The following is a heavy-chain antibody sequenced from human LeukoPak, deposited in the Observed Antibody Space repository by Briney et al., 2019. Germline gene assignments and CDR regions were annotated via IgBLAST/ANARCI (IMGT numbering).Heavy chain of an antibody. J-gene: IGHJ5*02. D-gene: IGHD6-13*01. Sequence: SETLSLTCTVSGYSISSGYYWGWIRQPPGKGLEWIGSIYHSGSTYYNPSLKSRVTISVDTSKNQFSLKLSSVTAADTAVYYCARESYYSSSGSSWGQGTLVIVSS. CDR3: ARESYYSSSGSS. V-gene: IGHV4-38-2*02. CDR1: GYSISSGYY. CDR2: IYHSGST.